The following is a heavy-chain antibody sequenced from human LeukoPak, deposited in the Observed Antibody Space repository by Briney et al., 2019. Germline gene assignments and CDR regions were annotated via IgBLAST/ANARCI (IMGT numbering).Heavy chain of an antibody. D-gene: IGHD3-10*01. CDR1: GFTFSSYS. J-gene: IGHJ4*02. Sequence: GGSLRLSCAASGFTFSSYSMNWVRQAPGKGLEWVSSISSSSSYIYYADSVKGRFTISRDNAKNSLYLQMNSLRAEDTAVYYCARARFGEGGYYFDXWGQGTLVTVS. CDR2: ISSSSSYI. V-gene: IGHV3-21*01. CDR3: ARARFGEGGYYFDX.